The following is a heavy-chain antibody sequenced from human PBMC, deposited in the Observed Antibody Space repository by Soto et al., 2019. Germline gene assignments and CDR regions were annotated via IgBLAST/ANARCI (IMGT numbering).Heavy chain of an antibody. CDR3: AKVFSPEGGNYFDY. CDR2: ISGSGGAT. J-gene: IGHJ4*02. Sequence: GGSLRLSCEASGFTFSSYAMNWVRQAPGKGLEWISVISGSGGATYFADSVKGRFVISRDNSKNTLYLQMNSLRAEDKAIYYCAKVFSPEGGNYFDYWGQGTLVTVSS. V-gene: IGHV3-23*01. CDR1: GFTFSSYA.